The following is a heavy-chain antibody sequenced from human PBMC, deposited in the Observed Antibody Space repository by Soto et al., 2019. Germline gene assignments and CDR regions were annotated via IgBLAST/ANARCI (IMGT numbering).Heavy chain of an antibody. V-gene: IGHV1-18*01. D-gene: IGHD6-6*01. Sequence: ASVKVSCKASGNSLTSYGFSWVRQAPGQGLEWMGWISGYNGNANYAQKFQGRVTMTTDTSTTTAYMELRSLRSDDTAVYYCATGVHFDSWGQGTLVTVSS. CDR2: ISGYNGNA. CDR1: GNSLTSYG. CDR3: ATGVHFDS. J-gene: IGHJ4*02.